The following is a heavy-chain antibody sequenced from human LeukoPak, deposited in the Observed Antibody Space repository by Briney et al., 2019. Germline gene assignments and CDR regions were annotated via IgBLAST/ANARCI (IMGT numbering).Heavy chain of an antibody. D-gene: IGHD1-1*01. CDR2: IYPDDSDT. Sequence: GESLKISCKGSGYSFTSYWIGWVRQMAGKGLEWMGIIYPDDSDTRYSPSFQGQVTISADKSISTAYLQWRSLKASDTAMYYCARQDLVQGYFDYWGQGTLVTVSS. CDR3: ARQDLVQGYFDY. V-gene: IGHV5-51*01. CDR1: GYSFTSYW. J-gene: IGHJ4*02.